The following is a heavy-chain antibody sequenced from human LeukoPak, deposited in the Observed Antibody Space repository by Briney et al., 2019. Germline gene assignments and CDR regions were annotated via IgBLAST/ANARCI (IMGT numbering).Heavy chain of an antibody. D-gene: IGHD2-15*01. CDR2: ISSSGDYT. Sequence: PGGSLRLSCAASRFSFSDSYMSWIRQAPGKGLEWVSYISSSGDYTAYADSVQGRFTISRDNAKNSLYLQVNSLRADDTAVYYCAKGGYCSDDIWYKWNAFDMWGQGTMVTVSS. CDR3: AKGGYCSDDIWYKWNAFDM. V-gene: IGHV3-11*05. J-gene: IGHJ3*02. CDR1: RFSFSDSY.